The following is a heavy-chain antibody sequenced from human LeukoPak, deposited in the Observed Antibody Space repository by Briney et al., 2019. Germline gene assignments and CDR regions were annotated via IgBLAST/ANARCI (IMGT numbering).Heavy chain of an antibody. CDR2: IYYSGST. J-gene: IGHJ5*02. CDR3: ARHGSGWFGTGANWFDP. V-gene: IGHV4-59*08. CDR1: GGSISSYY. Sequence: SETLSLTCTVSGGSISSYYWSWIRQPPGKGLEWIGYIYYSGSTNYNPSLKSRVTISVDTSKNQFSLKLSSVTAADTAVYYCARHGSGWFGTGANWFDPWGQGTLVTVSS. D-gene: IGHD6-19*01.